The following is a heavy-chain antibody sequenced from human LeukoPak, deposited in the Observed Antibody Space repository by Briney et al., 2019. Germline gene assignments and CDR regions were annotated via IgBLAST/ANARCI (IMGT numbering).Heavy chain of an antibody. CDR2: IYSGGST. V-gene: IGHV3-66*01. CDR1: GFTVSSNY. D-gene: IGHD3-10*01. Sequence: GGSLRLSCAASGFTVSSNYMSWVRQAPGKGLEWVSVIYSGGSTYYADSVKGRFTISRDNSKNTLYLQMNSLRAEDTAVYYCARDQSTMVRGVKHSYYYYYMDVWGKGTTVTISS. J-gene: IGHJ6*03. CDR3: ARDQSTMVRGVKHSYYYYYMDV.